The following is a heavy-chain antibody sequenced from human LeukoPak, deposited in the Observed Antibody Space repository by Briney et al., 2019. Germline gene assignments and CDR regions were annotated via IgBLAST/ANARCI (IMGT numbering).Heavy chain of an antibody. V-gene: IGHV3-30-3*01. D-gene: IGHD6-13*01. CDR1: GFTFSSYA. J-gene: IGHJ6*02. CDR2: ISYDGSNK. Sequence: LTGGSLRLSCAASGFTFSSYAMHWVRQAPGKGLEWVAVISYDGSNKYYADSVKGRFTISRDNSKNTLYLQMNSLRAEDTAVYYCARVHLLPYSSSWYSEYYGMDVWGQGTTVTVSS. CDR3: ARVHLLPYSSSWYSEYYGMDV.